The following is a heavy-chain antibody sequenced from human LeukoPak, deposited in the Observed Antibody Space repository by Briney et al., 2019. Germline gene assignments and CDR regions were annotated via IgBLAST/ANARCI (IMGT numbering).Heavy chain of an antibody. Sequence: ASVKVSCKASGYTFTSYDINWVRQATGQGLEWMGWMNPNSGNTGHAQKFQGRVTMTRNTSISTAYMELSSLRSEDTAVYYCARTRRTAARAVADYWGQGTLVTVSS. CDR1: GYTFTSYD. V-gene: IGHV1-8*01. J-gene: IGHJ4*02. CDR3: ARTRRTAARAVADY. D-gene: IGHD6-19*01. CDR2: MNPNSGNT.